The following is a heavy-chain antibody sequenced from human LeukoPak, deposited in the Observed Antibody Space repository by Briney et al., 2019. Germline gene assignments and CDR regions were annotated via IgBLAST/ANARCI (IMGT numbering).Heavy chain of an antibody. V-gene: IGHV1-18*01. D-gene: IGHD3-10*01. CDR1: GYTFTSYG. J-gene: IGHJ3*02. CDR2: ISAYNDNT. Sequence: ASVNVSCKASGYTFTSYGISWVRQAPGQGLERMGRISAYNDNTNYAQKLQGRVTMTTDTSTSTAYMELRSLRSDDTAVYYCARDRLWFGESKEIRAFDIWGQGTMVTVSS. CDR3: ARDRLWFGESKEIRAFDI.